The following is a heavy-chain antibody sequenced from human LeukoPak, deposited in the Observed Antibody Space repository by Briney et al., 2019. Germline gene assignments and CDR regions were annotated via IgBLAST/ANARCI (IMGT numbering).Heavy chain of an antibody. D-gene: IGHD1-26*01. Sequence: GGSLRLSCAASEFTFSDYSMNWVRQAPGKGLEWVSSISSGSTYIYYADSVKGRFTISRDNAKNSLYLQMNSLRVEDTAVYYCARETYYGAYYFDHWGQGTLVTASS. CDR3: ARETYYGAYYFDH. V-gene: IGHV3-21*01. J-gene: IGHJ4*02. CDR2: ISSGSTYI. CDR1: EFTFSDYS.